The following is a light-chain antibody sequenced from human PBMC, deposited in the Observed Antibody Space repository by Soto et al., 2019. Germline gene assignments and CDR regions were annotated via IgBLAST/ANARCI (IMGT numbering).Light chain of an antibody. J-gene: IGLJ1*01. Sequence: QSVLTQPPSVSAALGQKVTISCSGSSSNIENNYVSWYQQLPGTAPKLLIYDNNKRPSGIPDRFSGSKSGTSATLGITGLLTGDDADYYCGAWDSSLTSYIFGTGTKLTVL. CDR1: SSNIENNY. CDR2: DNN. CDR3: GAWDSSLTSYI. V-gene: IGLV1-51*01.